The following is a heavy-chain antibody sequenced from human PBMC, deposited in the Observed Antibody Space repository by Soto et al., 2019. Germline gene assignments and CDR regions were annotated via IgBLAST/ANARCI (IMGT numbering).Heavy chain of an antibody. D-gene: IGHD2-21*02. V-gene: IGHV1-69*08. J-gene: IGHJ6*02. CDR3: ARRRYCGYDCHYKHYYGMDV. CDR2: IIPILTTT. Sequence: QVQLVQSGAEVKKPGSSVKVSCRASGDTFSSYTVNWLRQAPGRGLEWMGRIIPILTTTDYAQNFRGRLTITADKSTNTVYMELSSLRSEDTAVYYCARRRYCGYDCHYKHYYGMDVWGQGTTVTVAS. CDR1: GDTFSSYT.